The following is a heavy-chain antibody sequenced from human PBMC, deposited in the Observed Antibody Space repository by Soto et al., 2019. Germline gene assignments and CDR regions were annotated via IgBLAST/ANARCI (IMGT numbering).Heavy chain of an antibody. Sequence: EASVKVSCKASGYTFTSYYMHWVRQAPGQGLEWMGIINPSGGSTSYAQKFQGRVTMTRDTSTSTVYMELSSLRSEDTAVYYCVIVVVPAAMLDEYYFDYWGQGTLVTVSS. V-gene: IGHV1-46*03. CDR3: VIVVVPAAMLDEYYFDY. CDR1: GYTFTSYY. J-gene: IGHJ4*02. D-gene: IGHD2-2*01. CDR2: INPSGGST.